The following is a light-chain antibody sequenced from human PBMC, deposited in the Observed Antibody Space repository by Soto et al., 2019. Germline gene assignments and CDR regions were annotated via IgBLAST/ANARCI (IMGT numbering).Light chain of an antibody. Sequence: DIQMTQSPSTLSASIGDRVTITCRASQSISNWLAWYQQKPGEAPRLLIYDASSLESGVPSRFSGSGSGTEFTLTISSLQPDDFATYYCQQYDTDAWTFGQGTKVDIK. J-gene: IGKJ1*01. CDR2: DAS. CDR3: QQYDTDAWT. CDR1: QSISNW. V-gene: IGKV1-5*01.